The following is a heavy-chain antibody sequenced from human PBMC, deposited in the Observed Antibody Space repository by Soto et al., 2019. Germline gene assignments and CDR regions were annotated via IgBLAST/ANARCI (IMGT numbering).Heavy chain of an antibody. CDR2: INHSGST. J-gene: IGHJ6*02. D-gene: IGHD5-18*01. CDR1: GGSFSGYY. Sequence: QVQLQQWGAGLLKPSETLSLTCAVYGGSFSGYYWSWIRQPPGKGLEWIGEINHSGSTNYNPSLKSRVTISVDTSKNQFSLKLSSVTAADTAVYYCARALTAMVTLYGMDVWGQGTTVTVSS. CDR3: ARALTAMVTLYGMDV. V-gene: IGHV4-34*01.